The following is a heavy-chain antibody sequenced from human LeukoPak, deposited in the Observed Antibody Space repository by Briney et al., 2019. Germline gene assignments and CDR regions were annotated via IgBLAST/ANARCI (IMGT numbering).Heavy chain of an antibody. Sequence: PGGSLRISCKGSGYSFTSYWISWVRQMPGKGLEWMGRIDPSDSYTNYSPSFQGHVTISADKSISTAYLQWSTLKASDTAMYYCARQGHNFFDYWGQGTLVTVSS. CDR1: GYSFTSYW. J-gene: IGHJ4*02. V-gene: IGHV5-10-1*01. CDR2: IDPSDSYT. CDR3: ARQGHNFFDY.